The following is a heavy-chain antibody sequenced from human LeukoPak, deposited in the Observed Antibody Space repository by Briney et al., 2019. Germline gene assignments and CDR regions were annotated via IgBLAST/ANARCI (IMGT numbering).Heavy chain of an antibody. CDR3: AREIQLWLPDRYLDY. CDR2: ISSSGSTI. D-gene: IGHD5-18*01. CDR1: GFTFSSYE. Sequence: GGSLRLSCAASGFTFSSYEMNWVRQAPGKGLEWVSYISSSGSTIYYADSVKGRFTISRDNAKNSLYLQMNSLRAEDTAVYYCAREIQLWLPDRYLDYWGQGTLVTVSS. J-gene: IGHJ4*02. V-gene: IGHV3-48*03.